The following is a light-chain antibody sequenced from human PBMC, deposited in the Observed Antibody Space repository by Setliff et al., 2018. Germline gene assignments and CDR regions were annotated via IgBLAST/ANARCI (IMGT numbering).Light chain of an antibody. CDR1: SSNIGVNV. V-gene: IGLV1-44*01. CDR2: NNY. J-gene: IGLJ1*01. CDR3: SSYTSSSTL. Sequence: QSVLSQPPSASGTPGQRVTISCSGSSSNIGVNVVNWYQHLPGTSPKLLIYNNYQRPSGVPDRFSGSKSGSSASLAISGLQSEDEADYYCSSYTSSSTLFGTGTKVTVL.